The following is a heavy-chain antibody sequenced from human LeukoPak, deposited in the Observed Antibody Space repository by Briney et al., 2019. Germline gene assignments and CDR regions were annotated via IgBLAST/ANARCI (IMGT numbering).Heavy chain of an antibody. CDR2: ISYDGSNK. V-gene: IGHV3-30*18. D-gene: IGHD2-2*01. CDR1: GFTFSSYG. J-gene: IGHJ4*02. Sequence: GGSLRLSCAASGFTFSSYGMHWVRQAPGKGLEWVAVISYDGSNKYYADSVKGRFTISRDNSKNTLYLQMNSLRAEDTAVYYCAKLILPAATDINSETFDYWGQGTLVTVSS. CDR3: AKLILPAATDINSETFDY.